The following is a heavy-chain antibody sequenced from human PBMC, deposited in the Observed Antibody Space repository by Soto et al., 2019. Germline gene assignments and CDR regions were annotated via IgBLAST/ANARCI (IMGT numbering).Heavy chain of an antibody. CDR3: ATTGTTWYTD. D-gene: IGHD6-13*01. CDR2: ISGNGAST. Sequence: PGGSLRLSCAASGLTFSSYAMTWVRQAPAKGLQWVSTISGNGASTYYADSVKGRFTVSRDNSRNTLYLQLNSLRTEDTALYFCATTGTTWYTDGGQGTLVTVSS. J-gene: IGHJ4*02. CDR1: GLTFSSYA. V-gene: IGHV3-23*01.